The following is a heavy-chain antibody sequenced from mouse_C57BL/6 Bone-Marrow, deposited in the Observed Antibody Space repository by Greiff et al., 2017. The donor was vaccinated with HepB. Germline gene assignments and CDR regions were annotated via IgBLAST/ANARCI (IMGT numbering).Heavy chain of an antibody. D-gene: IGHD3-1*01. CDR1: GFSLTSYG. Sequence: VKLVESGPGLVQPSQSLSITCTVSGFSLTSYGVHWVRQSPGKGLEWLGVIWSGGSTDYNAAFISRLSISKDNSKSHVFFKMNSLQADDTAIYYCARRGYKRYFDVWGTGTTVTVSS. V-gene: IGHV2-2*01. J-gene: IGHJ1*03. CDR3: ARRGYKRYFDV. CDR2: IWSGGST.